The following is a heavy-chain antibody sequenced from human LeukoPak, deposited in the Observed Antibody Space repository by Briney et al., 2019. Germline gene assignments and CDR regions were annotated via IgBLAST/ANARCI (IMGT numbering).Heavy chain of an antibody. CDR1: GFTFSTYN. Sequence: GGSLRLSCAASGFTFSTYNMNWVRQAPGKGLEWVSSISGSSSYIYYADSVKGRFSISRDNSKNTLYLQMNSLRAEDTAVYYCARGPSGYHNTGGQGTLVTVSS. CDR2: ISGSSSYI. CDR3: ARGPSGYHNT. D-gene: IGHD5-12*01. J-gene: IGHJ4*02. V-gene: IGHV3-21*01.